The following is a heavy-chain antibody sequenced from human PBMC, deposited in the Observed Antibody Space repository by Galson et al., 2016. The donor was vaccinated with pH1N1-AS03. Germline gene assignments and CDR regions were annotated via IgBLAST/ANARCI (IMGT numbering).Heavy chain of an antibody. D-gene: IGHD3-10*01. Sequence: SETLSLTCRVSGGSLSCYFWTWIRQPAGKGREWVGRVEPTGRRNYTSSLESKVSMSVDTSKNEISLRLTSVTAAETAVYYCTRESSGLGRGLDSWGQGTLVTVSS. CDR2: VEPTGRR. V-gene: IGHV4-4*07. CDR1: GGSLSCYF. J-gene: IGHJ4*02. CDR3: TRESSGLGRGLDS.